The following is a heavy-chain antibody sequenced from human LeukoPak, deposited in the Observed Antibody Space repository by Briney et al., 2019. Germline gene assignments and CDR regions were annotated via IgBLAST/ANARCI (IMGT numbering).Heavy chain of an antibody. V-gene: IGHV3-21*01. J-gene: IGHJ6*02. CDR1: GFTFSSYS. CDR3: ARVRAHQEGGCVLCMDV. CDR2: ISSSSSYI. D-gene: IGHD2-8*02. Sequence: GGSLRLSCAASGFTFSSYSMNWVRQAPGKGLEWVSSISSSSSYIYYADSVKGRFTISRDNAKNSLYLQMNSLGAEDTAVYYCARVRAHQEGGCVLCMDVWGQGTTVTVSS.